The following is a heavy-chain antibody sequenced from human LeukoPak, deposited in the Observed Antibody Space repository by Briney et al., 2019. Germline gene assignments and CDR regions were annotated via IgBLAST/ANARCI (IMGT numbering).Heavy chain of an antibody. CDR1: GGSISSYY. V-gene: IGHV4-59*12. CDR3: ARDGGERKVGVNNWFDP. J-gene: IGHJ5*02. Sequence: PSETLSLTCTVSGGSISSYYWSWIRQPPGKGLEWIGYIYYSGSTNYNPSLKSRVTISVDTSKNQFSLKLSSVTAADTAVYYCARDGGERKVGVNNWFDPWGQGTLVTVSS. D-gene: IGHD1-26*01. CDR2: IYYSGST.